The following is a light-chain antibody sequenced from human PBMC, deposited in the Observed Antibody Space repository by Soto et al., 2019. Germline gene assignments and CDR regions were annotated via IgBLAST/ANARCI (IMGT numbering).Light chain of an antibody. J-gene: IGKJ5*01. CDR3: QQYNNWPIT. Sequence: EIVMTQSPATLSVSPGERATLSCRASQSVSSNLAWYQQKPGQAPRLLLYGASTMATSIPARFSGSGSGTEFSLTISSLQSEDVAVYYCQQYNNWPITFGKGTRLEIK. CDR2: GAS. CDR1: QSVSSN. V-gene: IGKV3-15*01.